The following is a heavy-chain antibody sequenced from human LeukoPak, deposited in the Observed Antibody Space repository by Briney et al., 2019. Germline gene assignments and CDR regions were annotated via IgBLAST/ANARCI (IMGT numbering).Heavy chain of an antibody. Sequence: SETLSLTCAVYGGTFSGYYWSWIRQPPGKGLEWIGGINHSGSTNYNPSLKSRVTISVDTSKNQFSLKLSSVTAADTAVYYCARRLLNYYDSSGYYTDWGQGTLVTVSS. J-gene: IGHJ4*02. CDR3: ARRLLNYYDSSGYYTD. CDR2: INHSGST. CDR1: GGTFSGYY. V-gene: IGHV4-34*01. D-gene: IGHD3-22*01.